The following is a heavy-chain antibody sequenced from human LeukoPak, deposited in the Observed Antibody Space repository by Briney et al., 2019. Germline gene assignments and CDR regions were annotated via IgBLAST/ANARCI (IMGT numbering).Heavy chain of an antibody. CDR1: GGSISSGSYY. V-gene: IGHV4-61*02. D-gene: IGHD5-24*01. CDR2: IYTSGST. CDR3: AREMATDRFDY. Sequence: PSETLSLTCTVSGGSISSGSYYWSWIRQPAGKGLEWIGRIYTSGSTNYNPSLKSRVTISVDTSKNQCSLKLSSVTAADTAVYYCAREMATDRFDYWGQGTLVTVSS. J-gene: IGHJ4*02.